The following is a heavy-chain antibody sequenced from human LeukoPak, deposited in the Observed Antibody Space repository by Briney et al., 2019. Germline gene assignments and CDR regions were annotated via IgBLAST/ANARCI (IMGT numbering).Heavy chain of an antibody. J-gene: IGHJ4*02. V-gene: IGHV3-23*01. D-gene: IGHD3-10*01. CDR2: ISGRGGST. CDR1: GFTFSIHG. Sequence: GGTLRLSCAASGFTFSIHGMSWVRQAPGKGLEWVSAISGRGGSTYYADSVKGRFTISRDNSMNTLYLQMNSLRAEDTAVYYCARVTSGSSYRPFDYWGQGTLVTVSS. CDR3: ARVTSGSSYRPFDY.